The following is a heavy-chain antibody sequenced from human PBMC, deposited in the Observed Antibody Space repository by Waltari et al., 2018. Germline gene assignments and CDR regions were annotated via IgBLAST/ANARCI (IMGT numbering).Heavy chain of an antibody. CDR2: IIPIFGTA. J-gene: IGHJ6*03. CDR1: GGTFSSYA. Sequence: QVQLVQSGAEVKKPGSSVKVSCKASGGTFSSYAISWVRQAPGQGLEWMGGIIPIFGTANYAQKFQGRVTITADESTSTAYMELSSLRSEDTAVYYCARAPAKNYDFWSGYYSGYYYYMDVWGKGTTVTISS. V-gene: IGHV1-69*12. D-gene: IGHD3-3*01. CDR3: ARAPAKNYDFWSGYYSGYYYYMDV.